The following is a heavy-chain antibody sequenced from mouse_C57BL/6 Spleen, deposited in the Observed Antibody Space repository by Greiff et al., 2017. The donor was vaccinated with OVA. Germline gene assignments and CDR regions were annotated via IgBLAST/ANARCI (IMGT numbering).Heavy chain of an antibody. D-gene: IGHD1-1*01. CDR1: GYTFTDYN. CDR2: INPNNGGT. J-gene: IGHJ2*01. Sequence: EVQLQQSGPELVKPGASVKMSCKASGYTFTDYNMHWVKQSHGKSLEWIGYINPNNGGTSYNQKFKGKATLTVNKSSSTAYMELRSLTSEDSAVYYCARAYYGSPYFDYWGQGTTLTVSS. CDR3: ARAYYGSPYFDY. V-gene: IGHV1-22*01.